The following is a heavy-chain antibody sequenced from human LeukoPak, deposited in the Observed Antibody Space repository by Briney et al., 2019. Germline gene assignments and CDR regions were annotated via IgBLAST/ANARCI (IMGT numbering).Heavy chain of an antibody. V-gene: IGHV4-59*01. CDR2: IYYSGST. D-gene: IGHD3-10*01. CDR3: ARGISFGEPNFDY. J-gene: IGHJ4*02. Sequence: SETLSLTCTVSGGSISSYYWSWIRQPPGKGLEWIGYIYYSGSTNYNPSLKSLVTISVDTSKNQFSLKLSSVTAADTAVYYCARGISFGEPNFDYWGQGTLVTVSS. CDR1: GGSISSYY.